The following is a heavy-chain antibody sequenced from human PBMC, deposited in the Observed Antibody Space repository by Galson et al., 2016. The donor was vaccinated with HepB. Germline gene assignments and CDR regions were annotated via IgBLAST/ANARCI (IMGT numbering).Heavy chain of an antibody. D-gene: IGHD2-15*01. J-gene: IGHJ4*02. V-gene: IGHV4-61*01. CDR1: GGSISSGNYY. Sequence: ETLSLTCTVSGGSISSGNYYWSWVRQPPGERLEWIGDIYYSGTTNYKPSLKSRVTISVDTSKNQFSLRLSSVTAADTVVYYCARMDPALISGFDYWGQGTLVTVSS. CDR3: ARMDPALISGFDY. CDR2: IYYSGTT.